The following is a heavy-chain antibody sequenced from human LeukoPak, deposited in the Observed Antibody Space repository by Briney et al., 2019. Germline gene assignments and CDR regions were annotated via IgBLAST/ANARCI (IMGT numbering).Heavy chain of an antibody. CDR3: ARGSSSTSPRFDP. V-gene: IGHV4-59*01. CDR1: GGSFSGYY. Sequence: SETLSLTCAVYGGSFSGYYWSWIRQPPGKGLEWIGYIYYSGSTNYNPSLKSRVTISVDTSKNQFSLKLSSVTAADTAVYYCARGSSSTSPRFDPWGQGTLVTVSS. D-gene: IGHD2-2*01. J-gene: IGHJ5*02. CDR2: IYYSGST.